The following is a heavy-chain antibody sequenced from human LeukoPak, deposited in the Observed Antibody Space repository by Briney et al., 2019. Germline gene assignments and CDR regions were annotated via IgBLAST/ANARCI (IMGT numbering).Heavy chain of an antibody. V-gene: IGHV4-4*07. Sequence: PSETLSLTCTVSGGSISSYYWSWIRQPAGKGLEWIGRIYTSGSTNYNPSLKSRVTMSVDTSKNQFSLKLSSVTAADTAVYYCARGQRPYTAGSYYDYWGQGTLVTVSS. J-gene: IGHJ4*02. CDR3: ARGQRPYTAGSYYDY. CDR1: GGSISSYY. D-gene: IGHD3-10*01. CDR2: IYTSGST.